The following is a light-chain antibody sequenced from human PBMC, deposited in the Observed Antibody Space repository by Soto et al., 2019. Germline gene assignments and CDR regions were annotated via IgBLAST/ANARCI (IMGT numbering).Light chain of an antibody. CDR2: SHN. CDR1: SSNIGSNT. J-gene: IGLJ2*01. Sequence: QSVLTQPPSASGTPGKRVTISCSGSSSNIGSNTVSWYQQVPGRAPYLLIYSHNQRSSGVPDRFFASKSGTSASLAISGLQYEDEADYYCAAGDDSLNGPVFGGGTKLTVL. CDR3: AAGDDSLNGPV. V-gene: IGLV1-44*01.